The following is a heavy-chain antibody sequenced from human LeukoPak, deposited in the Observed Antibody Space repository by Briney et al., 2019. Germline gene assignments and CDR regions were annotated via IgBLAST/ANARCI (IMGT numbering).Heavy chain of an antibody. CDR1: GFTFSSYE. D-gene: IGHD1-14*01. V-gene: IGHV3-48*03. CDR3: ARALTYYFDY. CDR2: ISSSGSTI. Sequence: GGSLRLSCAASGFTFSSYEMNWVRQAPGKGLERVSYISSSGSTIYYADSVKGRFTISRDNAKNSLYLQMNSLRAEDTAVYYCARALTYYFDYWGQGTLVTVSS. J-gene: IGHJ4*02.